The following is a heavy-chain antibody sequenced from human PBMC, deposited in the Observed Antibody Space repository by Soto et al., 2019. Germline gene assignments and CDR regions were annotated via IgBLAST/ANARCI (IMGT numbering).Heavy chain of an antibody. CDR2: IIPIFGTA. Sequence: SVKVSCKASGGTFSSYAISWVRQAPGQGLEWMGGIIPIFGTANYAQKFQGRVTITADESTSTAYMELSSLRSEDTAVYYCATYTTPRPEVYYYYGMDVWGQGTTVTVSS. V-gene: IGHV1-69*13. CDR1: GGTFSSYA. J-gene: IGHJ6*02. D-gene: IGHD6-6*01. CDR3: ATYTTPRPEVYYYYGMDV.